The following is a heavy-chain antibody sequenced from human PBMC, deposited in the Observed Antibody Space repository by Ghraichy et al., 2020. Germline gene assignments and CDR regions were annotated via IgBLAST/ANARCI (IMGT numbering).Heavy chain of an antibody. CDR2: INPNSGGT. Sequence: ASVKVSCKASGYTFTGYYMHWVRQAPGQGLEWMGWINPNSGGTNYAQKFQGRVTMTRDTSISTAYMELSRLRSDDTAVYYCARSYSSSWYYFDYWGQGTLVTVSS. J-gene: IGHJ4*02. CDR3: ARSYSSSWYYFDY. V-gene: IGHV1-2*02. D-gene: IGHD6-13*01. CDR1: GYTFTGYY.